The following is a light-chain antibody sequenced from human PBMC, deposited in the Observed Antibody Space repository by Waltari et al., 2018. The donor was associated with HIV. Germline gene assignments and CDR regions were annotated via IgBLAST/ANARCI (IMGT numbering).Light chain of an antibody. V-gene: IGKV3-20*01. CDR1: QSVSSSY. J-gene: IGKJ1*01. CDR2: GTS. Sequence: EIVLTQSPATLPLSPGERATLSCRASQSVSSSYLAWYQQKPGQSPRLLIYGTSSRATGIPDRFSGSGSGTDSTLTISRLEPEDFAVYHCQQYGSAPRTFGQGTKVEXK. CDR3: QQYGSAPRT.